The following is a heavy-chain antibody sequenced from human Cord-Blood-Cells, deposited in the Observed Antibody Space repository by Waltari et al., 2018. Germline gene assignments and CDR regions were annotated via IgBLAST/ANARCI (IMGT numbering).Heavy chain of an antibody. Sequence: QVQLVQSGAEVKKPGASVKVSCKASGYTFTSYDINWVRQATGQGLEWMGWMNPNSGNTGYAQKFQGRVTMTRNTSISTAYMELSSLRSEDTAMYYCARASKGDYDFWSGYYIDYWGQGTLVTVSS. CDR1: GYTFTSYD. CDR3: ARASKGDYDFWSGYYIDY. J-gene: IGHJ4*02. V-gene: IGHV1-8*01. D-gene: IGHD3-3*01. CDR2: MNPNSGNT.